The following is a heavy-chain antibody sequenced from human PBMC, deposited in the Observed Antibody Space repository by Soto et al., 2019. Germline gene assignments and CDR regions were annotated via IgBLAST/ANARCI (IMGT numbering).Heavy chain of an antibody. CDR1: GGSISDFY. J-gene: IGHJ6*02. CDR3: ARGGGYDFRSSQAPPIDV. D-gene: IGHD3-3*01. Sequence: WETLSLTCNVSGGSISDFYWSWIRQSPGKGLEWIGYLYYTRSTNYNPALKSRVTISLDTSKNQFSLKVRSVPAADTAVYYCARGGGYDFRSSQAPPIDVWGQGTTVTVSS. CDR2: LYYTRST. V-gene: IGHV4-59*01.